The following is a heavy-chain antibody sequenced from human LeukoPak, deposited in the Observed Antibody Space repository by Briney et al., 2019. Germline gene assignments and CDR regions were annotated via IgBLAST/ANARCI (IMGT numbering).Heavy chain of an antibody. D-gene: IGHD4-17*01. V-gene: IGHV1-24*01. CDR2: FDPEDGET. Sequence: GASVKVSCKVSGYTLTELSMHWVRQAPGKGLEWMGGFDPEDGETIYAQKFQGRVTMTEDTSTDTASMELSSLRSEYTAVYYCATGDYGEHYFDYWGQGTLVTVSS. CDR3: ATGDYGEHYFDY. J-gene: IGHJ4*02. CDR1: GYTLTELS.